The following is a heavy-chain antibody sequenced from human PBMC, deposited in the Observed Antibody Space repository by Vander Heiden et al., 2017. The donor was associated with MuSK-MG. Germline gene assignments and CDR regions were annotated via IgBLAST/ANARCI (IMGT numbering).Heavy chain of an antibody. V-gene: IGHV4-39*01. CDR2: IYDSGST. Sequence: QLQLQESGPGLVKPSATLSLTCTVSGGSISSSSDYWGWLRQPPGKGLEWFGSIYDSGSTYYNPSLKSRVTISVDTSKNQFSLKRSSVTAADTAVYYCARPGWLQPEGCDYWGQGTRGTVAA. CDR3: ARPGWLQPEGCDY. CDR1: GGSISSSSDY. D-gene: IGHD5-12*01. J-gene: IGHJ4*02.